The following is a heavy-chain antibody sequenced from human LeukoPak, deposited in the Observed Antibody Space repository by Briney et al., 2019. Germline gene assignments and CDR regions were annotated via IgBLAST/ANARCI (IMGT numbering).Heavy chain of an antibody. Sequence: GASVKVSCKASGYTFTSYGISWVRQAPGQGLEWMGWISAYNGNTNYAQKLQGRVTMTTDTSTSTAYMELRSLRSEDTAVYYCARERDSSGYYSDTFDYWGQGTLVTVSS. V-gene: IGHV1-18*01. CDR2: ISAYNGNT. CDR1: GYTFTSYG. CDR3: ARERDSSGYYSDTFDY. D-gene: IGHD3-22*01. J-gene: IGHJ4*02.